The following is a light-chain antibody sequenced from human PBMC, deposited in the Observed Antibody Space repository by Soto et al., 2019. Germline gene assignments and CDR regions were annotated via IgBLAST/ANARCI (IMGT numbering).Light chain of an antibody. CDR2: AAT. V-gene: IGKV1-12*01. Sequence: DIQMTQSPSSVSASVGDSVTITCRASQGISTYLAWYQQKPGKPPSLLIYAATTLPSGVPSRYSGSVSGTDFTLTITSLQPEDFATYYCQQANTLPRTFGQGTKLENK. CDR1: QGISTY. CDR3: QQANTLPRT. J-gene: IGKJ2*02.